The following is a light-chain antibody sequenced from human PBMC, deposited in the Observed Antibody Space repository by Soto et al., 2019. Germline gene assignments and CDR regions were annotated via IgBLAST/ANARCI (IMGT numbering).Light chain of an antibody. CDR1: NSRSGSNY. V-gene: IGLV1-47*01. J-gene: IGLJ1*01. CDR2: RND. Sequence: QSLLPQPPSASGTPGQRVTIPSSTSNSRSGSNYVYWYQQLPGAAPKLLIYRNDQRPSGVPDRFSGSKSGTSASLAISGLRSEDEGDYFCAKWDDSLRVYVFGSGTKATVL. CDR3: AKWDDSLRVYV.